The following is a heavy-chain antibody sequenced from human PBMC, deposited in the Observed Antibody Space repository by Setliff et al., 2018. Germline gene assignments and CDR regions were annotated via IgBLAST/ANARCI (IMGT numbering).Heavy chain of an antibody. CDR2: INHSGST. V-gene: IGHV4-34*01. J-gene: IGHJ6*02. CDR3: ARSYDSSGYYDYYYGMDV. D-gene: IGHD3-22*01. Sequence: SETLSLTCGVYGGPFNGYYWSWIRQPPGKGLEWIGEINHSGSTNYNPSLKSRVTISMDTSKNQFSLKVSSVTAADTAVYYCARSYDSSGYYDYYYGMDVWGQGTTVTVSS. CDR1: GGPFNGYY.